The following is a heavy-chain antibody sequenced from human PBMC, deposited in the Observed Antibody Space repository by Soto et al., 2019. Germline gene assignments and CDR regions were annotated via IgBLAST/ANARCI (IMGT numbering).Heavy chain of an antibody. CDR1: GFSFSGYY. Sequence: QVQLMESGGGLVKPGGSLRLSCAASGFSFSGYYMSWTRQAPGKGPEWISYISASGSSVYYTDSVKGRFTISRDNTKNSLYLQMNSLRADDTGVYYCARRNGGSDYWGQGTLVTVSS. J-gene: IGHJ4*02. V-gene: IGHV3-11*01. CDR3: ARRNGGSDY. D-gene: IGHD1-1*01. CDR2: ISASGSSV.